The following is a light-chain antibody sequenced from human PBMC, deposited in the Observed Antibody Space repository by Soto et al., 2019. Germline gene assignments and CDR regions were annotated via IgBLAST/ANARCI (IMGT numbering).Light chain of an antibody. CDR1: QSVSSN. J-gene: IGKJ1*01. CDR3: QQYNNFWT. V-gene: IGKV3-15*01. Sequence: EMVMTQSPVILSVSPGETATLSCRASQSVSSNLAWYQQKPGQAPRLLIYGASTRATDIPARFSGSGSGTEFTLTISSLQSEDFAVYYCQQYNNFWTFGQGTKVEIK. CDR2: GAS.